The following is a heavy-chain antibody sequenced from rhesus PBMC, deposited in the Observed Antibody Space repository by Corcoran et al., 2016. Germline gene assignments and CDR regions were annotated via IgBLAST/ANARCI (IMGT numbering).Heavy chain of an antibody. V-gene: IGHV4-173*01. CDR2: ISGSGGST. CDR3: ARDRLIWNGATGGY. D-gene: IGHD1-14*01. Sequence: QLQLQESGPGLVKPSETLSLTCAVSGGALSSNYWSWSRQPPGKGLEWIGRISGSGGSTDYNPSLKSRVTISTDTSKNQFSLKLSSVTAADTAVYYCARDRLIWNGATGGYWGQGVLVTVSS. CDR1: GGALSSNY. J-gene: IGHJ4*01.